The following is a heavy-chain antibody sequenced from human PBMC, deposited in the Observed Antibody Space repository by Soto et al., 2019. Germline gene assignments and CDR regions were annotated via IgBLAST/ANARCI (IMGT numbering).Heavy chain of an antibody. J-gene: IGHJ4*02. V-gene: IGHV1-46*01. CDR3: ARGYCSSTSCYPDENFDY. CDR1: GYTFTSYY. Sequence: GASVKVSCKASGYTFTSYYMHWVRQAPGQGLEWMGIINPSGGSTSYAQKFQGRVTMTRDTSTSTVYMELSSLRSEDTAVYYCARGYCSSTSCYPDENFDYWGQGTLVTVSS. CDR2: INPSGGST. D-gene: IGHD2-2*01.